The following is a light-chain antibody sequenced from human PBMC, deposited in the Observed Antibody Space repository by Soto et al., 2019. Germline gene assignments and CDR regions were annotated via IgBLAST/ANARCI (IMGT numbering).Light chain of an antibody. V-gene: IGKV1-9*01. CDR2: AAS. Sequence: DIQLTQSPSCLSASVGDRVTITSRASQGISSYLAWYQQKPGKAPKLLIYAASTLQSGVPSRFSGSGSGTEFTLTISSLQPEDFATYYRQQSYSTPRTFGQGTKVDIK. CDR3: QQSYSTPRT. CDR1: QGISSY. J-gene: IGKJ1*01.